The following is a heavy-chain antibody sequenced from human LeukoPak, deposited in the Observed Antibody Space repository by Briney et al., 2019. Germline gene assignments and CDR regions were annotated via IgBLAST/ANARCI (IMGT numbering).Heavy chain of an antibody. Sequence: SGTLSLTCSVSGGSVSNYYWSWIRQPPGKGLEWIGYVYYTGSTNYNPSLKSRVTMFEDKSKNQFSLRLYSVTVADTAVYYCARHFAYSSSSYFDYWGQGSLVTVSS. J-gene: IGHJ4*02. CDR1: GGSVSNYY. D-gene: IGHD6-6*01. CDR3: ARHFAYSSSSYFDY. CDR2: VYYTGST. V-gene: IGHV4-59*08.